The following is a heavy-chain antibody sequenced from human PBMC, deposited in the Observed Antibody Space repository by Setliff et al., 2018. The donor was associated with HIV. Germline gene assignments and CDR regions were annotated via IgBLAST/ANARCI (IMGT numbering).Heavy chain of an antibody. V-gene: IGHV3-23*01. CDR2: ITDTGSKT. CDR3: AKDRLFPRL. Sequence: GSLRLSCVASDFRFSDSAMSWVRQTPGKGLEYVSSITDTGSKTYYADSVKGRFTISRDNSKNTVYLQMVSLRAEDTALYFCAKDRLFPRLWGLGTQVTVSS. J-gene: IGHJ4*02. CDR1: DFRFSDSA. D-gene: IGHD2-21*01.